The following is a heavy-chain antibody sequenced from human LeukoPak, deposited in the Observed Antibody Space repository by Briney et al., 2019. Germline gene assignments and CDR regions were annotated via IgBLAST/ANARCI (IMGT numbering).Heavy chain of an antibody. CDR3: ARGCGGGPGCYILDY. J-gene: IGHJ4*02. Sequence: PGGSLRLSCAASGFTFSSFGMHWVRQAPGKGLEWVAIIWSDGSNEVYIESVKGRFTISRDNSKNTLYLHTNSLRGEDTAMYFCARGCGGGPGCYILDYWGQGTLVTVSS. CDR2: IWSDGSNE. CDR1: GFTFSSFG. V-gene: IGHV3-33*01. D-gene: IGHD2-15*01.